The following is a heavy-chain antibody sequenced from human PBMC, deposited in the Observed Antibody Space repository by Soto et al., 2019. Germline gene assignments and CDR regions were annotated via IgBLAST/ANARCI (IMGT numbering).Heavy chain of an antibody. CDR2: IYYSGST. J-gene: IGHJ4*02. CDR1: GGSISSGDYY. Sequence: SETLSLTCTVSGGSISSGDYYWSWIRQPPGKGLEWIGYIYYSGSTYYNPSLKSRVTISVDTSKNQFSLKLSSVTAANTAVYYCARRSKVVSSPRNRLSYYFDYWGQGTLVTVSS. CDR3: ARRSKVVSSPRNRLSYYFDY. V-gene: IGHV4-30-4*01.